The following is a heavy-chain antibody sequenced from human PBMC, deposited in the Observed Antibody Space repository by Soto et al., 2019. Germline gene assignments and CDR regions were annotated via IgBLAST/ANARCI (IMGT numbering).Heavy chain of an antibody. D-gene: IGHD6-19*01. V-gene: IGHV1-8*01. J-gene: IGHJ5*02. CDR3: ARPYYSGWFLFTS. Sequence: QVQLVQSGAEVKKPGASVKVSCKASGYTFTSFDIHGVRQATGHGLDWMGWMNPNSGTTNYALKFQDRVTMTRNTSISTAYMEVSSLGSEDTAVYYCARPYYSGWFLFTSWGQGTLVTVSS. CDR1: GYTFTSFD. CDR2: MNPNSGTT.